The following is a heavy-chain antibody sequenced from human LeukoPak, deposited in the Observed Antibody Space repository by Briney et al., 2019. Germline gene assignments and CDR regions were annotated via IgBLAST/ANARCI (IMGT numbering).Heavy chain of an antibody. CDR2: IYYSGTT. J-gene: IGHJ4*02. CDR1: GGSIRSDY. CDR3: ARGANWGSPDY. Sequence: SETLSVTCTVSGGSIRSDYWSWIRQSPGKGLEWIGYIYYSGTTSYNPSLKSRVTISLDTSKNQYSLKLSSVTAADTAVYYCARGANWGSPDYWGQGTLVTVSS. D-gene: IGHD7-27*01. V-gene: IGHV4-59*01.